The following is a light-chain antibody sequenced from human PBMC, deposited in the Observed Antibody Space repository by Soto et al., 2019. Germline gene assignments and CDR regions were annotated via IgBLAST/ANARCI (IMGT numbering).Light chain of an antibody. CDR2: DNY. CDR3: GTWDSSLSGEV. Sequence: QSVLTQPPSVSAAPGQKVTISCSGGNFNVGNNSVSWYQQLPRTAPNLLIYDNYKRPSGIPDRFSGSKSGSSATLAITALQTGDEADYYCGTWDSSLSGEVFGTGTKLTVL. J-gene: IGLJ1*01. CDR1: NFNVGNNS. V-gene: IGLV1-51*01.